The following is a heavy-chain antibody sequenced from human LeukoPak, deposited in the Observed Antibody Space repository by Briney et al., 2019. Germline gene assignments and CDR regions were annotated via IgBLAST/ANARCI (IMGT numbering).Heavy chain of an antibody. CDR1: GFTFSSYS. V-gene: IGHV3-48*01. Sequence: GGSLRLSCAASGFTFSSYSMNWVRQAPGKGLEWVSYISSSSSTIYYADSVKGRFTISRDNAKNSLYLQMNSLRAEDTAVYYCARDPTGIAAAGSYDAFDIWGQGTMVTVSS. CDR2: ISSSSSTI. D-gene: IGHD6-13*01. CDR3: ARDPTGIAAAGSYDAFDI. J-gene: IGHJ3*02.